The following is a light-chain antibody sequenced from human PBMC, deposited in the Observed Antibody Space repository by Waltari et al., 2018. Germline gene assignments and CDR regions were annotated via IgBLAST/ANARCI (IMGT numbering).Light chain of an antibody. CDR1: QGIDNF. Sequence: DIQMTQSPSSLSASVGDRVTITCRASQGIDNFLAWYQQKPGKVPKLLISAASTLQPGVPSRFSGSGFGTDFTLTLSSLQPEDVATYYCQKYNSAPHTFGQGTKVEIK. V-gene: IGKV1-27*01. CDR3: QKYNSAPHT. CDR2: AAS. J-gene: IGKJ1*01.